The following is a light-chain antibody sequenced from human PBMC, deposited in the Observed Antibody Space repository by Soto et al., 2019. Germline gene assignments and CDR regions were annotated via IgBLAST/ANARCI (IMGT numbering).Light chain of an antibody. CDR3: VALANIVDEYV. J-gene: IGLJ1*01. V-gene: IGLV1-44*01. CDR2: RTF. CDR1: ASNIGSKA. Sequence: QSVLTQSPSASGTPGRRVTISCTGSASNIGSKAVNWYQQFPGTAPKLIIYRTFERPSGVPARFYGSKSGTSASLAINGLQSEDAAQYYCVALANIVDEYVVGSGTKGTV.